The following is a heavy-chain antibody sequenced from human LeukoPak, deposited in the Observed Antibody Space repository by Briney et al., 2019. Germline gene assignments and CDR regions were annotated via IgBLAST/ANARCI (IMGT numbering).Heavy chain of an antibody. CDR1: GFTFSSYW. J-gene: IGHJ4*02. D-gene: IGHD5-18*01. Sequence: PGGSLRLSCAASGFTFSSYWMHWVRQAPGKGLVWVSRINSDGSSTSYADSVEGRFTISRDNAKNTLYLQMNSLRAEDTAVYYCACDTAMAQLFDYWGQGTLVTVSS. V-gene: IGHV3-74*01. CDR3: ACDTAMAQLFDY. CDR2: INSDGSST.